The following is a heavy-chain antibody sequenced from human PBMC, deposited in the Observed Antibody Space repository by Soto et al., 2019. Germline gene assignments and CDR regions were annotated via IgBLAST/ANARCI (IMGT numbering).Heavy chain of an antibody. CDR1: GGTFSSYA. J-gene: IGHJ5*02. V-gene: IGHV1-69*01. CDR3: ARGYYDSSAAVYVGWFDP. D-gene: IGHD3-22*01. CDR2: IIPIFGTA. Sequence: QVQLVQSGAEVKKPGSSVKVSCKASGGTFSSYAISWVRQAPGQGLEGMGGIIPIFGTANYAQKFQGRVTITADESTSTAYMELSSLRSEDTAVYYCARGYYDSSAAVYVGWFDPWGQGTLVTVSS.